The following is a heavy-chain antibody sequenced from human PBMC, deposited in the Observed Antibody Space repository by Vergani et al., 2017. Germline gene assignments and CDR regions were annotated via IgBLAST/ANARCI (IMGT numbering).Heavy chain of an antibody. V-gene: IGHV4-59*01. D-gene: IGHD2-21*01. CDR3: GRDGGEYDKDALDV. Sequence: QVRLQESGPGLVKPSETLSLTCSVSGGSMRCYYWSWIRQPPGKELEWIGYMYHSGSTNYNPSLETRVTISGDTSKNQFSLKLNSVTAADTAVYYCGRDGGEYDKDALDVGGQGTKVADTS. CDR1: GGSMRCYY. CDR2: MYHSGST. J-gene: IGHJ3*01.